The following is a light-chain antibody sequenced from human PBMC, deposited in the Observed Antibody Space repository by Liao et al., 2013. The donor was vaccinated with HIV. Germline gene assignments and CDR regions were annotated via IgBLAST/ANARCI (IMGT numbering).Light chain of an antibody. J-gene: IGLJ2*01. CDR1: KIGSES. CDR2: YDS. Sequence: SYVLTQPASVSVAPGNTATITCGGGKIGSESVHWYQQKPGQAPVLVIYYDSDRPSGIPERFSGSNSGHTATLTISRVEAGDEADYYCQVWDDNIRGVVFGGGTKLTVL. V-gene: IGLV3-21*04. CDR3: QVWDDNIRGVV.